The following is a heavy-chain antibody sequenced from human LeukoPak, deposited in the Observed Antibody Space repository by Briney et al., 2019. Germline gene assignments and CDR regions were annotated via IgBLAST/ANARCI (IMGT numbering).Heavy chain of an antibody. CDR1: GYSISSGYY. CDR2: IYHSGST. V-gene: IGHV4-38-2*01. D-gene: IGHD4-23*01. CDR3: AREGRRWAMMDDRDY. Sequence: SETLSLTCAVSGYSISSGYYWGWIRQPPGKGLEWIGSIYHSGSTYYNPSLKSRVTISVDTSKNQFSLKLSSVTAADTAVYYCAREGRRWAMMDDRDYWGQGTLVTVSS. J-gene: IGHJ4*02.